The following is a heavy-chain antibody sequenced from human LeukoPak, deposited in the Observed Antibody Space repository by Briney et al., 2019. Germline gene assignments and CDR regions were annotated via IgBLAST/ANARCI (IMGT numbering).Heavy chain of an antibody. J-gene: IGHJ4*02. Sequence: SETLSLTCAVYGGSFSGYYWSWLRQPPGKGLEWIGEINHSGSTNYNPSLKSRVTISVDTSKNQFSLKLSSVTAADTAVYYCARRRVLRYFDWLLYYDYWGQGTLVTVSS. V-gene: IGHV4-34*01. CDR1: GGSFSGYY. CDR3: ARRRVLRYFDWLLYYDY. D-gene: IGHD3-9*01. CDR2: INHSGST.